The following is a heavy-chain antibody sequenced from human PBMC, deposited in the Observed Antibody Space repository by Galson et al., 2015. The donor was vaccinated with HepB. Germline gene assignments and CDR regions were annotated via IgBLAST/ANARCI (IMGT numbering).Heavy chain of an antibody. V-gene: IGHV1-18*04. D-gene: IGHD3-22*01. CDR1: GYTFTSYG. CDR2: ISAYNGNT. Sequence: SVKVSCKASGYTFTSYGISWVRQAPGQGLEWMGWISAYNGNTNYAQKLQGRVTMTTDTSTSTAYMELRSLRSDDTAVYYCARDSSGYYYDRTSACFDYWGQGTLVTVSS. CDR3: ARDSSGYYYDRTSACFDY. J-gene: IGHJ4*02.